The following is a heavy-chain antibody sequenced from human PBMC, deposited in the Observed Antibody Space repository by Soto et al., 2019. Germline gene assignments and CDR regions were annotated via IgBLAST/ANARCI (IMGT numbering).Heavy chain of an antibody. Sequence: QVQLVESGGGMVQPGMSLRLSCAASGFTFSSYAMHWVRLAPGKGLEWVAVISYDGSNKYYADSVKGRFTISRDNSKNTLYLQMNSLRAEDTAVYYCARDVDTAMVNVDYWGQGTLVTVSS. CDR2: ISYDGSNK. CDR1: GFTFSSYA. V-gene: IGHV3-30-3*01. D-gene: IGHD5-18*01. J-gene: IGHJ4*02. CDR3: ARDVDTAMVNVDY.